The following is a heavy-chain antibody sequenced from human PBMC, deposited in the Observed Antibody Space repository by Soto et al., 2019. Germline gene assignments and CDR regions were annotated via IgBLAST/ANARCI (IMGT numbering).Heavy chain of an antibody. CDR2: INGGTGQT. V-gene: IGHV1-3*01. CDR1: GYTFTTHA. J-gene: IGHJ6*04. CDR3: AGGKGMEENYCSCGLDI. D-gene: IGHD1-1*01. Sequence: GASGKVSCKASGYTFTTHAMHWVRQAPGQSLEWMGWINGGTGQTKHSQRFQGRVNITRDTSASTADMELSRLRSEDTAVNYCAGGKGMEENYCSCGLDIWGEGATVTVAS.